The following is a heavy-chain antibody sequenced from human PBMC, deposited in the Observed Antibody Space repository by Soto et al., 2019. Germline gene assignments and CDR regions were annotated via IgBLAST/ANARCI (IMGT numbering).Heavy chain of an antibody. V-gene: IGHV3-48*03. CDR2: ISGSGSTI. J-gene: IGHJ4*02. CDR1: GFTLSSYE. Sequence: EVQLVESGGGLVQPGGSLRLSCAASGFTLSSYEMNWVRQAPGKGLEWVSYISGSGSTIYYADSVKGRFTISRDNAKNSLFLQMNSLRAEDTAVYYCARMAYYSDYRGFFPRQPHFDNWGQGTLVTVSS. D-gene: IGHD3-22*01. CDR3: ARMAYYSDYRGFFPRQPHFDN.